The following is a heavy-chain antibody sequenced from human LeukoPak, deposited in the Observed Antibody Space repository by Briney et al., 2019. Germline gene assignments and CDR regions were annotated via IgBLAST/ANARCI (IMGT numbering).Heavy chain of an antibody. CDR2: ISWDGGST. D-gene: IGHD2-2*01. V-gene: IGHV3-43*01. Sequence: PGGSLRLSCAASGFTFDDYTMHWVRQAPGKGLEWVSLISWDGGSTYYADSVKGRFTISRDNSKNSLYLQMNSLRTEDTALYYCANDKEDCSSTSCYRYFDYWGQGTLVTVSS. CDR3: ANDKEDCSSTSCYRYFDY. J-gene: IGHJ4*02. CDR1: GFTFDDYT.